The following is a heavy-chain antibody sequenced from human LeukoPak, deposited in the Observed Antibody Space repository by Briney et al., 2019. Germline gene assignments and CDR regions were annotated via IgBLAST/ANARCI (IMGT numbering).Heavy chain of an antibody. J-gene: IGHJ4*02. CDR2: IYYDGST. V-gene: IGHV4-39*07. CDR3: ARHGIVDSSRKYYFDY. CDR1: GGSISSSTYH. Sequence: SETLSLTCTVSGGSISSSTYHWGWIRQPPGKGLEWIGNIYYDGSTYYNPSLKGRVTISIDTYKNQFSLKLSSVTAADTAVYYCARHGIVDSSRKYYFDYWGQGTLVTVSS. D-gene: IGHD6-13*01.